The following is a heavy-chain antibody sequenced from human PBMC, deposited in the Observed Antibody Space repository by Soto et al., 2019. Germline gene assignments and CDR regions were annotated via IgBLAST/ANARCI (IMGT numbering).Heavy chain of an antibody. CDR1: GFTFSNAW. CDR3: TTALWHSVVVTARYAFDI. D-gene: IGHD2-21*02. CDR2: ITSKTDGGTT. J-gene: IGHJ3*02. Sequence: QLVESGGGLVKPGGSLRLSCAASGFTFSNAWMSWVRQAPGKGLEWVGRITSKTDGGTTDYAAPVKGRFTISRDDSNNTLYLQMNSLKTEDTAVYYCTTALWHSVVVTARYAFDIWGQGTMVTVSS. V-gene: IGHV3-15*01.